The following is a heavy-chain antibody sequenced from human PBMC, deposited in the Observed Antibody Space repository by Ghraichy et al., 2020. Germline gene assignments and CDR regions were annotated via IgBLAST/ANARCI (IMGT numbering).Heavy chain of an antibody. CDR2: ISGSGSSA. CDR3: ANRYCINHGCYAFNH. D-gene: IGHD2-2*01. CDR1: GFTFSSYA. V-gene: IGHV3-23*01. Sequence: GGSLRLSCAASGFTFSSYAMNWIRQAPGKGLEWVSGISGSGSSAFYADSVRGRFTISRDNSKNTLYLQMNSLRAEDTALYYCANRYCINHGCYAFNHWGQGTLVPVSP. J-gene: IGHJ4*02.